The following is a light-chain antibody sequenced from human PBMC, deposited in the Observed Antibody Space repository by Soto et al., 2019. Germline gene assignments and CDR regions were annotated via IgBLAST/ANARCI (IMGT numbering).Light chain of an antibody. V-gene: IGKV3-15*01. Sequence: EVVMTQSPGIVSVSPGERVTLSCRASQSVSSRLVWYQRKPGQAPRLLIYDASTRATGMPGRFSGSGSGAEFTLTISSLQSEDFAVYYCQQYNNWPWTFGQGTKV. CDR2: DAS. J-gene: IGKJ1*01. CDR1: QSVSSR. CDR3: QQYNNWPWT.